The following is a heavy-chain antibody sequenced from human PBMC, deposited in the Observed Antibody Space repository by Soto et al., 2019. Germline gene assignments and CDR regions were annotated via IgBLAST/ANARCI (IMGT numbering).Heavy chain of an antibody. V-gene: IGHV3-11*01. CDR1: GFTFSDYY. CDR2: ISSSGSTI. CDR3: ARGRRYYHYYYMAV. J-gene: IGHJ6*03. Sequence: GGSLRLSCAASGFTFSDYYMSWIRQAPGKGLEWVSYISSSGSTIYYADSVKGRFTISRDNAKNSLYLQMNSLRAEDTAVYYCARGRRYYHYYYMAVWGKGTSVTVSS.